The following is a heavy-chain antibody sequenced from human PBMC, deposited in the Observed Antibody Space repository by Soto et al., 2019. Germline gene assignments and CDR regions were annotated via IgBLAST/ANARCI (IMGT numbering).Heavy chain of an antibody. Sequence: GESLKISCKGSGYSFTSYWIGWVRQMPGKGLEWMGIIYPGDSDTRYSPSFQGQVTISADKSISTAYLQWSSLKASDTAMYYCARPPPRHTYYYDSSGYYNGLDAFDIWGQGTMVTVSS. CDR1: GYSFTSYW. CDR2: IYPGDSDT. J-gene: IGHJ3*02. V-gene: IGHV5-51*01. D-gene: IGHD3-22*01. CDR3: ARPPPRHTYYYDSSGYYNGLDAFDI.